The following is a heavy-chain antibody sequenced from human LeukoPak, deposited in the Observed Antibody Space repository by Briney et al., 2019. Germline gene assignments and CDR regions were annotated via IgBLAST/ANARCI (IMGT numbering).Heavy chain of an antibody. CDR1: GGSISSYY. CDR2: IYYSGST. Sequence: PSETLSLTCTVSGGSISSYYWNWIRQPPAKGLEWIGDIYYSGSTNYNPSLKSRVTISVDTSENQFSLKLSSMTAADTAVYYCARLAATGYYKYFDYWGQGILVTVSS. D-gene: IGHD3-9*01. V-gene: IGHV4-59*01. CDR3: ARLAATGYYKYFDY. J-gene: IGHJ4*02.